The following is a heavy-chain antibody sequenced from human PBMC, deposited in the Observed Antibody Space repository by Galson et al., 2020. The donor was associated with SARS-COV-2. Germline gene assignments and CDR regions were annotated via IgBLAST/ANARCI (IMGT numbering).Heavy chain of an antibody. CDR2: IYHSGST. CDR1: GYSISSGYY. CDR3: ARGHRGVVPSPVLGLGPYYSYYYMDV. V-gene: IGHV4-38-2*02. D-gene: IGHD3-10*01. J-gene: IGHJ6*03. Sequence: SETLSLTCTVSGYSISSGYYWGWIRQPPGKGLEWIGSIYHSGSTYYNPSLKSRVTISVDTSKNQSSLNLRSVTAADTALYYCARGHRGVVPSPVLGLGPYYSYYYMDVWAKGTTVTVSS.